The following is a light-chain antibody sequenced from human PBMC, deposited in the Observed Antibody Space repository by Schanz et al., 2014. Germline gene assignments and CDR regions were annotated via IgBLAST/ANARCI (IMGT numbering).Light chain of an antibody. V-gene: IGKV3-20*01. CDR2: GAS. J-gene: IGKJ3*01. Sequence: EVVLTQSPGTLSLSAGERASLSCRASQTVSGNSLAWYQHVPGQAPRLLIYGASSRATGIPDRFSGSGSGTDFTLTISRLDPEDFAVYFCQQYGPSLLTFGPGTKVDIK. CDR3: QQYGPSLLT. CDR1: QTVSGNS.